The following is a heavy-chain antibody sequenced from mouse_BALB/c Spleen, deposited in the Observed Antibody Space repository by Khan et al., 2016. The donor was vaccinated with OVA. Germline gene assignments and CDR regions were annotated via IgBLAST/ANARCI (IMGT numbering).Heavy chain of an antibody. J-gene: IGHJ3*01. V-gene: IGHV2-2*02. CDR1: GFSLTSYG. CDR2: IWRGGST. CDR3: ASYCCEKRGSWFDY. D-gene: IGHD1-1*01. Sequence: QVQLKQSGPGLVQPSQSLSITCTVSGFSLTSYGINWVRQSPGKGLEWLGVIWRGGSTAYNAAFMSSLSISKDNSKSQVFFEMNSLQPNDTAIYYCASYCCEKRGSWFDYWGQGTLVTVSA.